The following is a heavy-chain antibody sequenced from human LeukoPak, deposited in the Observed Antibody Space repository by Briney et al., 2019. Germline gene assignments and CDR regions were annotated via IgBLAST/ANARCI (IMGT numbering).Heavy chain of an antibody. Sequence: SETLSLTCTVSGGSISSSSYYWGWLRQPPGKGLEWLGSINHSGSTNYNPSLKSRVTISVDTSKNQFSLKLSSVTAADTAVYYCARRPRNYYDSSGYHWGNWFDPWGQGTLVTVSS. CDR3: ARRPRNYYDSSGYHWGNWFDP. CDR1: GGSISSSSYY. V-gene: IGHV4-39*07. J-gene: IGHJ5*02. CDR2: INHSGST. D-gene: IGHD3-22*01.